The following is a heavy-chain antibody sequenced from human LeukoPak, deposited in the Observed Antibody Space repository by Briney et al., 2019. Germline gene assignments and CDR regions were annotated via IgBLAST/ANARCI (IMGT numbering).Heavy chain of an antibody. V-gene: IGHV3-7*01. Sequence: GGSLRLSCAASGFTFSNHWMSWVRQAPGKGLEWVANIKQDGSEKYYVDSVKGRLTISRDNAKNSLYLQMNSLRSEDTAVYYCARLYTSGCFDYWGQGTLVTVSS. CDR2: IKQDGSEK. D-gene: IGHD6-19*01. J-gene: IGHJ4*02. CDR1: GFTFSNHW. CDR3: ARLYTSGCFDY.